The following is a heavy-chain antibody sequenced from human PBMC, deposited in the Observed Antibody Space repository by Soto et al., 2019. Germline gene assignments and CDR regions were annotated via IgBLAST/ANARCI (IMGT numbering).Heavy chain of an antibody. J-gene: IGHJ4*02. CDR2: INAGNGNT. V-gene: IGHV1-3*01. CDR1: GYTFTSYA. CDR3: AGGLNGYLHYFDY. Sequence: ASVKVSCKASGYTFTSYAMHWVRQAPGQRLEWMGWINAGNGNTKYSQNFQGRVTITRDTSASTAYMELSSLRSEDTAVYYCAGGLNGYLHYFDYWGQGTLVTVSS. D-gene: IGHD5-18*01.